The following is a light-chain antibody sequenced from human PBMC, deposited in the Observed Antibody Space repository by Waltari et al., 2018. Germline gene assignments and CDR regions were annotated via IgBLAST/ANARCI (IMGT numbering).Light chain of an antibody. V-gene: IGLV2-14*03. CDR1: SSDVGGYAY. CDR2: EVS. J-gene: IGLJ1*01. CDR3: SSYTTRSGLV. Sequence: QSALTQPASVSGSPGQSITISCTGTSSDVGGYAYVSWYQQHPGKAPRLMIFEVSDRPSGVSNRFSGSKSDNTASLTSSGLQAEDEADYYCSSYTTRSGLVFGTGTKVTVL.